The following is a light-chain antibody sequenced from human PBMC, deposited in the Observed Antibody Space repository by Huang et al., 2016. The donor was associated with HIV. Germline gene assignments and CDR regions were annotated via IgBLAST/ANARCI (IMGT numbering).Light chain of an antibody. CDR2: ASS. CDR3: QQSYSNTFT. CDR1: QSISSY. Sequence: DIQMTQSPSSLSASVGDRVIITCRASQSISSYLNWYQQQPGKAPNLLNYASSSLQSGVPARFSGRGSGTDFTLTIRSLQPEDFATYYCQQSYSNTFTFGAGTKVDVK. J-gene: IGKJ3*01. V-gene: IGKV1-39*01.